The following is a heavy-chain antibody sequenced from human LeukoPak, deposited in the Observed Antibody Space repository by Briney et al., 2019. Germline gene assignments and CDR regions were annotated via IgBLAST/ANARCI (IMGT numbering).Heavy chain of an antibody. V-gene: IGHV1-69*04. D-gene: IGHD2-15*01. CDR1: GGTFSSYA. J-gene: IGHJ5*02. CDR3: ARGRYCSGGSCYWTAGFDP. CDR2: IIPILGIA. Sequence: SVKVSCKASGGTFSSYAISWVRQAPGQGLEWMGRIIPILGIANYAQKLQGRVTMTTDTSTSTAYMELRGLRSDDTAVYYRARGRYCSGGSCYWTAGFDPWGQGTLVTVSS.